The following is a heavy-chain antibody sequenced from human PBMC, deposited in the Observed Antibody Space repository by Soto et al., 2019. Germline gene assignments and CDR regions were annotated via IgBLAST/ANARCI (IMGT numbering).Heavy chain of an antibody. Sequence: EVQLVESGGGVVRPGGSLSLSCAASGFTFDDYGMSWVRQAPGKGLEWVSGINWNGGSTGYADSVKGRFTISRDNAKNSLYLQMNSLRAEDTALYHCARARLSGWIPAQYNWFDPWGKGTLVTVSS. CDR1: GFTFDDYG. CDR2: INWNGGST. J-gene: IGHJ5*02. CDR3: ARARLSGWIPAQYNWFDP. D-gene: IGHD6-19*01. V-gene: IGHV3-20*01.